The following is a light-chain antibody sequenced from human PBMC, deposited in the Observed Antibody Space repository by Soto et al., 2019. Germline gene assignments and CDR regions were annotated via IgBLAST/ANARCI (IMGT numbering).Light chain of an antibody. CDR3: GSYTITSTLMI. V-gene: IGLV2-14*03. J-gene: IGLJ2*01. Sequence: QSVLTQPASVSGSPGQSITISCSGTPSDIGAYNYVSWYQHLPGKAPEVIIYDVTNRPSGVSIRFSGSKSGTTASPTISGLQAEDEANYYCGSYTITSTLMIFGGGTKVTVL. CDR1: PSDIGAYNY. CDR2: DVT.